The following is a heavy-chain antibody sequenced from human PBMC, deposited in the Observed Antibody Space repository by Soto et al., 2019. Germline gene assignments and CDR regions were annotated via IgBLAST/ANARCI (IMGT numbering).Heavy chain of an antibody. Sequence: PGGSLRLSCAASGFTFSNYAVTWVRQAPGKGLEWVSTISGSGGSTYYADSVKGRFTISRDNSKNTLYLQMNSLRAEDTAVYYCARTNSSGFYFDYWGQGTLVTVS. J-gene: IGHJ4*02. V-gene: IGHV3-23*01. CDR3: ARTNSSGFYFDY. CDR1: GFTFSNYA. CDR2: ISGSGGST. D-gene: IGHD6-19*01.